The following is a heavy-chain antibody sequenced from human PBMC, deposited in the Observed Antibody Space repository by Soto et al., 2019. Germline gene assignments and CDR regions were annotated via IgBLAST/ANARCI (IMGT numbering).Heavy chain of an antibody. CDR3: ARQMYRGYYYYGMDV. CDR2: IYPGDSDT. J-gene: IGHJ6*02. V-gene: IGHV5-51*01. Sequence: GESLKISCKGSGYSFTSYWIGWVRQMPGKGLEWRGIIYPGDSDTRYSPSFQGQVTISADKSISTAYLQWSSLKASDTAMYYCARQMYRGYYYYGMDVWAKGPRSLSP. D-gene: IGHD1-1*01. CDR1: GYSFTSYW.